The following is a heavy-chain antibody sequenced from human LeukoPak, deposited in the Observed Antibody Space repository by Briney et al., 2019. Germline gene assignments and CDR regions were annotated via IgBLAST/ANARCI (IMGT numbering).Heavy chain of an antibody. CDR3: ARENYYGSGRGPNWFDP. CDR1: GYTFTGYY. J-gene: IGHJ5*02. V-gene: IGHV1-2*02. D-gene: IGHD3-10*01. CDR2: INPNSGGT. Sequence: ASVKVSCKAFGYTFTGYYMHWVRQAPGQGLEWMGWINPNSGGTNYAQKFQGRVTMTRDTSISTAYMELSRLRSDDTAVYYCARENYYGSGRGPNWFDPWGQGTLVTVSS.